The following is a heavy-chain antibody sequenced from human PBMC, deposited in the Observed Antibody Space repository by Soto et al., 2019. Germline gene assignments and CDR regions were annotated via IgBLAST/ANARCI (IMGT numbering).Heavy chain of an antibody. CDR3: ARRGDSSGFMDY. V-gene: IGHV5-51*01. CDR2: IYPGDSDT. J-gene: IGHJ4*02. D-gene: IGHD6-19*01. CDR1: GYNFNSYW. Sequence: ESLKISCKGSGYNFNSYWISWVRQMPGKGLEWMGIIYPGDSDTRYSPSFQGQDTISADKSISTAYLQWSSLKASDTAMYYCARRGDSSGFMDYWGQGIPVTVSS.